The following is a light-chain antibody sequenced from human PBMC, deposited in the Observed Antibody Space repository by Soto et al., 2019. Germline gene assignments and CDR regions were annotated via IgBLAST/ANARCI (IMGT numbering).Light chain of an antibody. CDR2: GAS. Sequence: EIVLTQSPGTLYLSPGEIATLSCRASQSVSSSYLAWYQQKPGQAPRLLIYGASSRATGIPDRFSGSGSGRDFTLTISRLETEDFAVYYFQQYGSSRWRFGQGTKVEIK. CDR1: QSVSSSY. J-gene: IGKJ1*01. CDR3: QQYGSSRWR. V-gene: IGKV3-20*01.